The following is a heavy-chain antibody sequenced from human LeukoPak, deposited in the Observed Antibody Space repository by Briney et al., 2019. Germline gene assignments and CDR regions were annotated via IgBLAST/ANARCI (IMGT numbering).Heavy chain of an antibody. V-gene: IGHV3-11*01. D-gene: IGHD3-22*01. Sequence: GGSLRLACAASGFTFSDYYMSWIRQAPGKGLEWVSYISSSGSTIYYADSVKGRFTISRDNAKNSLYLQMNSLRAEDTAVYYCARENHYYDSSGYDYWGQGTLVTVSS. CDR3: ARENHYYDSSGYDY. J-gene: IGHJ4*02. CDR1: GFTFSDYY. CDR2: ISSSGSTI.